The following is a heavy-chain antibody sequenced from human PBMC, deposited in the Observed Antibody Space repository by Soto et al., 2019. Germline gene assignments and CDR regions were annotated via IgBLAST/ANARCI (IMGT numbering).Heavy chain of an antibody. V-gene: IGHV1-3*01. Sequence: ASVKVSCKASGYTFTSYAMHWVRQAPGQRLEWMGWINAGNGNTKYSQKFQGRVTITRDTSASTAYMELSSLRSEDTAVYYCARAKSSGRYASWFDPWGQGTLVTVSS. CDR2: INAGNGNT. D-gene: IGHD6-19*01. CDR1: GYTFTSYA. J-gene: IGHJ5*02. CDR3: ARAKSSGRYASWFDP.